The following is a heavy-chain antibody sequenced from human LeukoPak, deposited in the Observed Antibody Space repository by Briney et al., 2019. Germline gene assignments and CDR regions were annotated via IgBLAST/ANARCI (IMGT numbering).Heavy chain of an antibody. CDR3: AKDGDTMSGTYYYDMDV. Sequence: GGSLRLSCAASGFTFSSYSMNWVRQAPGKGLEWVSYISSSSSTIYYADSVKGQFTISRDNSKNTLYLQMNSLRGEDTAVYYCAKDGDTMSGTYYYDMDVWGKGTTVTIS. J-gene: IGHJ6*03. V-gene: IGHV3-48*01. CDR2: ISSSSSTI. D-gene: IGHD1-26*01. CDR1: GFTFSSYS.